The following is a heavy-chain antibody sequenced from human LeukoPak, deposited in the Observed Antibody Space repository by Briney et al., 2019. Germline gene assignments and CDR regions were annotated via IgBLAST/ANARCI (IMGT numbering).Heavy chain of an antibody. D-gene: IGHD3-22*01. CDR1: GGSFSGYY. Sequence: SETLSLTCAVYGGSFSGYYWSWIRQPPGKGLEWIGRIHTSGSTNYNPSLKSRVTMSVDTSKNQFSLKLSSVTAADTAVYYCARDRYYYDNSGSTFDYWGQGTLVTVSS. CDR3: ARDRYYYDNSGSTFDY. V-gene: IGHV4-4*07. J-gene: IGHJ4*02. CDR2: IHTSGST.